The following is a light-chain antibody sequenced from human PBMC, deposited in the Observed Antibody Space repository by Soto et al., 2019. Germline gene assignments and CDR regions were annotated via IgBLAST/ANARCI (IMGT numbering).Light chain of an antibody. CDR1: QTISTW. J-gene: IGKJ1*01. Sequence: GDRVTITCRASQTISTWMALDXYXXRKAXXXLXXXSSTLQSGVAARFRGSGSGKEFTLIISSLQPDHSATDYCQQYTNTNNPWMFGQGTKVDIK. CDR2: XSS. CDR3: QQYTNTNNPWM. V-gene: IGKV1-5*01.